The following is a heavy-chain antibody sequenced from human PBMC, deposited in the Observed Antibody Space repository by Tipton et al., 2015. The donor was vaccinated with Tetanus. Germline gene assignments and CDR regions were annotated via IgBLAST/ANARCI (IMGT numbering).Heavy chain of an antibody. CDR1: GYTFTHYG. CDR3: ARGRGLGPHEYFEH. CDR2: ISPFNENV. D-gene: IGHD3/OR15-3a*01. J-gene: IGHJ5*02. V-gene: IGHV1-18*01. Sequence: VQLVQSGAEVKKPGASVKVSCKASGYTFTHYGVNWVRQAPGQGLEWMGWISPFNENVNYAEKFQGRLTMTTDRSTATVYMDLRGRRSDDTAVYYCARGRGLGPHEYFEHWGQGTLVTVSS.